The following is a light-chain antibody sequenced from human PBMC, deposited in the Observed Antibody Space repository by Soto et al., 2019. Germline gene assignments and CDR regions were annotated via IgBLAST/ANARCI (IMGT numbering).Light chain of an antibody. CDR1: QGISSY. CDR2: AAS. CDR3: QQLNSYPAT. J-gene: IGKJ5*01. Sequence: DIQLTQSPSFLSASVGDRVTITCRASQGISSYLAWYQQKPGKAPKLLIYAASTSQSGVPSRFSGSGSGTEFTLTISSLQPEDFATYYCQQLNSYPATFGQGTRLEIK. V-gene: IGKV1-9*01.